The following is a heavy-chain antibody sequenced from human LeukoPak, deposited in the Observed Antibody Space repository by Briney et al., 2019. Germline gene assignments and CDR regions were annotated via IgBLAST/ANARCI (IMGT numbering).Heavy chain of an antibody. CDR1: GFTFSSYS. Sequence: GGPLRLSCAASGFTFSSYSMNWVRQAPGKGLEWVSSISSSSSYIHYADSVKGRFTISRDNAKNSLYLQMNSLRAEDTAVYYCASVHCTNGVCYPWGQGTLVTVSS. CDR3: ASVHCTNGVCYP. J-gene: IGHJ5*02. V-gene: IGHV3-21*01. D-gene: IGHD2-8*01. CDR2: ISSSSSYI.